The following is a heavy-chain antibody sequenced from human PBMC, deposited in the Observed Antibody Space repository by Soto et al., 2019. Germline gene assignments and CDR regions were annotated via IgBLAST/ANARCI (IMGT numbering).Heavy chain of an antibody. CDR3: AKDPPWTVGPLAMDV. J-gene: IGHJ6*02. CDR1: GVAVSTYA. D-gene: IGHD1-26*01. CDR2: FSGSGGNI. V-gene: IGHV3-23*01. Sequence: PGWSLRLSCVSSGVAVSTYAMSWVRQAPGKGLEWVSTFSGSGGNIYYAESVKGRLTISRDDSKNTLYLQMDSLRVEDTAVYYCAKDPPWTVGPLAMDVWGQGTTVTVSS.